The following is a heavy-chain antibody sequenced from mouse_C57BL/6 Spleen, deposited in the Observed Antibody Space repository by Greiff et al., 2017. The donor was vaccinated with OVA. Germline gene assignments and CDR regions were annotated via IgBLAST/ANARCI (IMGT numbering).Heavy chain of an antibody. J-gene: IGHJ1*03. Sequence: EVHLVESGPGLVKPSQSLSLTCSVTGYSITSGYYWNWIRQFPGNKLEWMGYISYDGSNNYNPSLKNRISITRDTSKNQFFLKLNSVTTEDTATYYCARDTVDWYFDVWGTGTTVTVSS. CDR3: ARDTVDWYFDV. CDR1: GYSITSGYY. CDR2: ISYDGSN. V-gene: IGHV3-6*01. D-gene: IGHD1-1*01.